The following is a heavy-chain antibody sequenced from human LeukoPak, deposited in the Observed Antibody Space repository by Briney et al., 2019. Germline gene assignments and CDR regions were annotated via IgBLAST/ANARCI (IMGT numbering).Heavy chain of an antibody. CDR1: GYIFIGYY. CDR2: INPNSGDT. Sequence: GASVKVSCKASGYIFIGYYVHWLRQAPGQGLEWMGWINPNSGDTTYAQKFQGRVTMTRDTSIRTAYMELSRLRSDDTAVYYCARVLFYSSGNKSNRVDYWGQGTLVTVSS. J-gene: IGHJ4*02. CDR3: ARVLFYSSGNKSNRVDY. V-gene: IGHV1-2*02. D-gene: IGHD6-19*01.